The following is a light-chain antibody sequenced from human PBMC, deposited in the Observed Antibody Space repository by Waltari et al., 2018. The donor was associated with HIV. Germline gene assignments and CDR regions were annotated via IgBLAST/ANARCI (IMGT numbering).Light chain of an antibody. CDR1: SSDVGSYNL. V-gene: IGLV2-23*02. CDR3: CSYAGSGDV. Sequence: QSALTQPASVSGSPGQSITTPCTGTSSDVGSYNLVSWYQQHPGKAPKLMIYEVSKRPSGVSNRFSGSKSGNTASLTISGLQAEDEADYYCCSYAGSGDVFGTGTKVTVL. J-gene: IGLJ1*01. CDR2: EVS.